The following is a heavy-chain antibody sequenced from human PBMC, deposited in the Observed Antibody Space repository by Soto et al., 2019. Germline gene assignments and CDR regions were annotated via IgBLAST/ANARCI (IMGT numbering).Heavy chain of an antibody. J-gene: IGHJ4*02. CDR1: GYTFTSYG. CDR2: VSAYNGNT. Sequence: ASVKVSCKASGYTFTSYGISWVRQAPGQGLEWMGWVSAYNGNTNYAQKLQGRVTMTTDTSTSTAYMELRSLKVEDTALYYCARDSSGWYNFDYWGQGTVVTVSS. CDR3: ARDSSGWYNFDY. D-gene: IGHD6-19*01. V-gene: IGHV1-18*04.